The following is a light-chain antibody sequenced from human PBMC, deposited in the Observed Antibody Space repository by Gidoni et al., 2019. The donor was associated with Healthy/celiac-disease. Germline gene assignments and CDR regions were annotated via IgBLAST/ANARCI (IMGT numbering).Light chain of an antibody. CDR1: SPNIGSNT. J-gene: IGLJ3*02. CDR3: AAWDDSLNGWV. V-gene: IGLV1-44*01. CDR2: SNN. Sequence: QSVLTQPPSASGTPGQRVTIPCSGSSPNIGSNTVNWYQQRPGTAPKLLIYSNNPRPSGVPDRFSGSKSGTSASLAISGLQSEDEADYYCAAWDDSLNGWVFGGGAKLTVL.